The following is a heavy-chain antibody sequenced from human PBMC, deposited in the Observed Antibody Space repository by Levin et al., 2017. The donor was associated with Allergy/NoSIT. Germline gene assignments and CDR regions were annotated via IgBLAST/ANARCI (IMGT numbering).Heavy chain of an antibody. CDR2: ISSSSSYI. V-gene: IGHV3-21*01. J-gene: IGHJ4*02. D-gene: IGHD3-3*01. CDR1: GFTFGSFS. CDR3: ARDWSSSDFDY. Sequence: LSLTCAASGFTFGSFSMNWVRQAPGKGLEWVSSISSSSSYIYYADSVKGRFTISRDNAKNSLYLEMNSLRVEDTAVYYCARDWSSSDFDYWGQGTLVTVSS.